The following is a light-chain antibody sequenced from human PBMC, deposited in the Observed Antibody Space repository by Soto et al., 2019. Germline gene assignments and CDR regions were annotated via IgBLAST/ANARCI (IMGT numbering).Light chain of an antibody. V-gene: IGLV2-8*01. CDR2: EVN. J-gene: IGLJ1*01. CDR3: SSYAGSSNV. Sequence: ALTQPPSASGSPGQSVVISCTGTSSDVGGYNYVSWYQQHPGKAPKLMIYEVNKRPSGVPDRFSGSKSGNTASLTVSGLQAEDEADYYCSSYAGSSNVFGTGTKVTVL. CDR1: SSDVGGYNY.